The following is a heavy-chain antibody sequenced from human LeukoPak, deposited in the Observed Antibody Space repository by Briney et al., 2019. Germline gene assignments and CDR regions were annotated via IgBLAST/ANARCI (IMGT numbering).Heavy chain of an antibody. D-gene: IGHD1-26*01. Sequence: GESLKISCRGSGYTFTSYWIGWVRHMPGKGLEWMGIIYPGDSDTRYAPSFQGQVTISADKSISTAYLQWSSLKASDTAMYYCARRGWASGYFEYWGQGTLVTVSS. V-gene: IGHV5-51*01. CDR1: GYTFTSYW. CDR3: ARRGWASGYFEY. CDR2: IYPGDSDT. J-gene: IGHJ4*02.